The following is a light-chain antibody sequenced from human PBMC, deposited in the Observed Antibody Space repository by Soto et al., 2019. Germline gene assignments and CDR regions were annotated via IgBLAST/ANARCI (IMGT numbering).Light chain of an antibody. V-gene: IGLV2-14*01. CDR2: DVT. Sequence: QSVLTQPASVSGSPGQSITISCTCTSSDVGGYNSVSWYRQDPGKAPKLMIYDVTNRPSGVSNRLSGSKSGNTASLTISGLQAEDEADYYCSSFTSSITYVFGTGTKVTVL. J-gene: IGLJ1*01. CDR3: SSFTSSITYV. CDR1: SSDVGGYNS.